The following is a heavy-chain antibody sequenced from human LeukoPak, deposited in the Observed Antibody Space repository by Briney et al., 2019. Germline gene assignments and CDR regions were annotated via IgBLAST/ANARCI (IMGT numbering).Heavy chain of an antibody. V-gene: IGHV3-30*02. CDR3: AKASSGSYESGFDY. Sequence: GGSLRLSCGASGFTFSSYGMHWVRQAPGKGLEWVAFIRYDGSNKYYADSVKGRFTISRDNSKNTLYLQMNSLRAEDTAVYYCAKASSGSYESGFDYWGQGTPVTVSS. D-gene: IGHD1-26*01. J-gene: IGHJ4*02. CDR1: GFTFSSYG. CDR2: IRYDGSNK.